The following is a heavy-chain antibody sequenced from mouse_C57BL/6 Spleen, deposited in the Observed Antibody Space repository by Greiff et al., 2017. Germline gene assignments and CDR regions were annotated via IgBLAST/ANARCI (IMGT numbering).Heavy chain of an antibody. CDR1: GYSFTGYY. J-gene: IGHJ1*03. V-gene: IGHV1-42*01. CDR3: AIYYGSSYAYFDV. D-gene: IGHD1-1*01. CDR2: INPSTGGT. Sequence: EVQLQQSGPELVKPGASVKISCKASGYSFTGYYMNWVKQSPEKSLEWIGEINPSTGGTTYNQKFKAKATLTVDKSSSTAYMQLKSLTSEDSAVYYCAIYYGSSYAYFDVWGTGTTVTVSS.